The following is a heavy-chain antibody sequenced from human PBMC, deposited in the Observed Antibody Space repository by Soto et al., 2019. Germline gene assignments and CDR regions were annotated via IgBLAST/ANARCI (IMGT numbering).Heavy chain of an antibody. V-gene: IGHV3-48*01. Sequence: EVQLVESVGGLVQPGGSLRLSCAASGFTFSSYSMNWVRQAPGKGLEWVSYISSSSSTIYYADSVKGRFTISRDNAKNSLYLQMNSLRAEDTAVYYCARGGGCSGGSCNFDYWGQGTLVTVSS. CDR2: ISSSSSTI. J-gene: IGHJ4*02. CDR1: GFTFSSYS. CDR3: ARGGGCSGGSCNFDY. D-gene: IGHD2-15*01.